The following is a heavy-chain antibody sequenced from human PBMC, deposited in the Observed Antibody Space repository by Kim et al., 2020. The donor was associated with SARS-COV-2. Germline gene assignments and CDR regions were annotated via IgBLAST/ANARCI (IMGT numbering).Heavy chain of an antibody. CDR3: ARVRVSMTMIVVVREPPDY. V-gene: IGHV3-11*01. CDR1: GFTFSDYY. D-gene: IGHD3-22*01. Sequence: GGSLRLSCAASGFTFSDYYMSWIRQAPGKGLEWVSYISSSGSSIYYADSVKGRFTISRDNAKNSLYLQMNSLRAEDTAVYYCARVRVSMTMIVVVREPPDYWGQGTLVTVSS. CDR2: ISSSGSSI. J-gene: IGHJ4*02.